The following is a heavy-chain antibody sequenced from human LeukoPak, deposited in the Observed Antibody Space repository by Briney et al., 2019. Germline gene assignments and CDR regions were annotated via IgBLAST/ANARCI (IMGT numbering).Heavy chain of an antibody. V-gene: IGHV4-59*08. Sequence: PSETLSLTCTVSGGSISSYYWSWIRQPPGKGLEWIGYIYYSGSTNYNPSLKSRVTISVDTSKNQFSLKLSSVTAADTAVYYCARHPGGYSYGFLDYWGQGTLVTVS. CDR2: IYYSGST. CDR1: GGSISSYY. J-gene: IGHJ4*02. CDR3: ARHPGGYSYGFLDY. D-gene: IGHD5-18*01.